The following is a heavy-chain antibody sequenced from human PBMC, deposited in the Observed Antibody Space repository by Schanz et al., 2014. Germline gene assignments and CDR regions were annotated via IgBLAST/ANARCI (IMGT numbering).Heavy chain of an antibody. CDR3: VKDPDKYNWNDVEGMDV. D-gene: IGHD1-1*01. J-gene: IGHJ6*01. CDR2: ISHDGNNK. CDR1: GFAFRSYA. Sequence: QAQVVESGGGVVQPGRSLRLSCAASGFAFRSYAMHWVRQAPGKGLEWAALISHDGNNKHYVDSVEGRFTTSRDNGKKSMYLQMKSLRVEDTAVYYCVKDPDKYNWNDVEGMDVWGPGTTDTVSS. V-gene: IGHV3-30-3*01.